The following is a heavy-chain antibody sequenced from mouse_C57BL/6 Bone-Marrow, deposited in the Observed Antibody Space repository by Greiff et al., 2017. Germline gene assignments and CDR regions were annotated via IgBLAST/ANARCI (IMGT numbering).Heavy chain of an antibody. CDR2: IDPENGDT. CDR3: TNPYWELY. Sequence: VQLQQSGAELVRPGASVKLSCTASGFNIKDDYMHWVKQRPEQGLEWIGWIDPENGDTEYASKFQGKATITADTSSNTAYLQLSSLTSEDTAVYYCTNPYWELYWGQGTSVTVSS. J-gene: IGHJ4*01. CDR1: GFNIKDDY. V-gene: IGHV14-4*01. D-gene: IGHD4-1*01.